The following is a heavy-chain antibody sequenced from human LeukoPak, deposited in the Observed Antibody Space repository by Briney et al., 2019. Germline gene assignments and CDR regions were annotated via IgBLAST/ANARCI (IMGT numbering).Heavy chain of an antibody. D-gene: IGHD4-17*01. CDR2: IYTSGST. V-gene: IGHV4-61*02. Sequence: SEALSLTCTVSGGSISSGSYYWSWIRQPAGKGLEWIGRIYTSGSTNYNPSLKSRVTISVDTSKNQFSLKLSSVTAADTAVYYCARDRGLTTGTIDYWGQGTLVTVSS. CDR1: GGSISSGSYY. J-gene: IGHJ4*02. CDR3: ARDRGLTTGTIDY.